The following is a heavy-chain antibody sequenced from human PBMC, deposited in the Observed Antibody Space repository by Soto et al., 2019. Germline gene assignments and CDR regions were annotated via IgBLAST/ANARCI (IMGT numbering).Heavy chain of an antibody. J-gene: IGHJ4*02. V-gene: IGHV4-39*01. CDR1: GGPISSNNHY. D-gene: IGHD1-1*01. CDR3: ARQVGDGYNWNHFDY. CDR2: IYYGGST. Sequence: QLQLQESGPGLVKSSETLSLTCTVSGGPISSNNHYWAWIRQSPGKGLEWIGSIYYGGSTYYNPSLRSRVTISVDTSNHHFSLKLTSVSAADTAVYYCARQVGDGYNWNHFDYWGQGTRVIVSS.